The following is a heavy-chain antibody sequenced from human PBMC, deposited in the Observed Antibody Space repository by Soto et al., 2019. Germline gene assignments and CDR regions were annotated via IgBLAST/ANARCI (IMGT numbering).Heavy chain of an antibody. V-gene: IGHV3-23*01. CDR1: GFTFSIYA. D-gene: IGHD6-19*01. J-gene: IGHJ6*02. Sequence: PVGSLRLSCVASGFTFSIYAMNWVRQAPGKGLEWVSAINIGGGSTHYADSVKGRFTISRDNSKNTLYLQMNSLTAEDTAVYYCAKDRGGSSWFYGLDVWGQGTTVTVSS. CDR3: AKDRGGSSWFYGLDV. CDR2: INIGGGST.